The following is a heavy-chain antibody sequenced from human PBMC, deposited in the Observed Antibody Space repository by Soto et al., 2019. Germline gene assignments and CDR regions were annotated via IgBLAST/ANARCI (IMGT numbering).Heavy chain of an antibody. Sequence: SETLSLTCTVSGGSISSGDYYWSWIRQPPGKGLEWIGYIYYSGSTYYNPSLKSRITINPDTSKNQFSLQLNSVTPEDTAVYYCAREKGSSGWSVSDYYYYGMDVWGQGTTVTVSS. V-gene: IGHV4-30-4*01. CDR2: IYYSGST. J-gene: IGHJ6*02. CDR1: GGSISSGDYY. D-gene: IGHD6-19*01. CDR3: AREKGSSGWSVSDYYYYGMDV.